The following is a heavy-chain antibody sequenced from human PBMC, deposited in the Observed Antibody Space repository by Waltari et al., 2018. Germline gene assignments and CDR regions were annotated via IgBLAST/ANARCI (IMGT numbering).Heavy chain of an antibody. V-gene: IGHV4-39*07. J-gene: IGHJ4*02. CDR3: AREIMITFGGVIASEWGVGYVDY. CDR2: FYYSVST. CDR1: GGSISSSSYY. Sequence: QLQLQESGPGLVKPSETLSLPCTVSGGSISSSSYYWGWIRQPPGKGLEWIGSFYYSVSTYYNPSLKSRVTISVDTSKNQFSLKLSSVTAADTAVYYCAREIMITFGGVIASEWGVGYVDYWGQGTLVTVSS. D-gene: IGHD3-16*02.